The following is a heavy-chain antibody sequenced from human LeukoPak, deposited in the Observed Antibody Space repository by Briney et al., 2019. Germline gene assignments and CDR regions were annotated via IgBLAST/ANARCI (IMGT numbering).Heavy chain of an antibody. CDR3: AKDLYSSRWYLDY. V-gene: IGHV3-30*18. Sequence: GRSLRLSCAASGFTFSSYGMHWVRQAPGKGLEWVAVISYDGSNKYYADSVKGRFTISRDNSKNTLYLQMNSLRAEDTAVYYCAKDLYSSRWYLDYWGQGTLVTVSS. CDR1: GFTFSSYG. J-gene: IGHJ4*02. D-gene: IGHD6-13*01. CDR2: ISYDGSNK.